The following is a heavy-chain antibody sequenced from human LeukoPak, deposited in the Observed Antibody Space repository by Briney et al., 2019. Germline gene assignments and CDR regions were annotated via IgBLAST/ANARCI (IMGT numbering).Heavy chain of an antibody. CDR2: VKQDGSEK. V-gene: IGHV3-7*03. CDR3: AKQRYCSGGSCYGTNFDY. J-gene: IGHJ4*02. Sequence: GGSLRLSCAASGFTFSNYWMSWVRQAPGKGLEWVANVKQDGSEKDYVDSVKGRFTISRDNSKNTLYLQMNSLRAEDTAVYYCAKQRYCSGGSCYGTNFDYWGQGTLVTVSS. CDR1: GFTFSNYW. D-gene: IGHD2-15*01.